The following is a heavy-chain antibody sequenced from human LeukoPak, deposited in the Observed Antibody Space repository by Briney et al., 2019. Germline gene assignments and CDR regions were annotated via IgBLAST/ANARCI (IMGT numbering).Heavy chain of an antibody. V-gene: IGHV3-66*01. CDR3: ARVGYCSSTSCPDY. Sequence: PGGSLRLSCAASGFTVSSNYMSWVRQAPGKGLEWVSVIYSGGSTYHADSVKGRFTISRDNSKNTLYLQMNSLRAEDTAVYYCARVGYCSSTSCPDYWGQGTLVTVSS. D-gene: IGHD2-2*03. J-gene: IGHJ4*02. CDR2: IYSGGST. CDR1: GFTVSSNY.